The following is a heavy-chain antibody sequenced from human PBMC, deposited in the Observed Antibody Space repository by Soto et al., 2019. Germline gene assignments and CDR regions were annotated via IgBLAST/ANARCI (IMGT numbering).Heavy chain of an antibody. V-gene: IGHV1-2*04. D-gene: IGHD3-10*01. Sequence: GASVKVSCKASGYTFTGYYMHWVRQAPGQGLEWMGWINPNSGGTNYAQKYQGWVTMTRDTSISTAYMELSRLRSDDTAEYYSGRVGTEVTMVRGVIIRWFDPWGQGTLVTVSS. CDR3: GRVGTEVTMVRGVIIRWFDP. CDR1: GYTFTGYY. J-gene: IGHJ5*02. CDR2: INPNSGGT.